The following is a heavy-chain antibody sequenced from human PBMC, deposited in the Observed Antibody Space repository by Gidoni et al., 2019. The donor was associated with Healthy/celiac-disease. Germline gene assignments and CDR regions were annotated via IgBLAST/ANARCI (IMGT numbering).Heavy chain of an antibody. Sequence: EVQLVESGGGLVQPGGSLRLSCAASGFTFSSYDMHWVRQATGKGLEWVSASGTAGDTYYPGSVKGRFTISRENAKNSLYLQMNSLRAGDTAVYYCARGTSSGWKDYWGQGTLVTVSS. D-gene: IGHD6-19*01. CDR2: SGTAGDT. V-gene: IGHV3-13*04. CDR3: ARGTSSGWKDY. J-gene: IGHJ4*02. CDR1: GFTFSSYD.